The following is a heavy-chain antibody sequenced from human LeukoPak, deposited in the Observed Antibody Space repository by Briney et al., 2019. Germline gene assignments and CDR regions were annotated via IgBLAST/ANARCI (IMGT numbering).Heavy chain of an antibody. CDR3: AREGYYDSSGYYNWFDP. D-gene: IGHD3-22*01. Sequence: WASVKVSCKASGYTFTSYYMHWVRRAPGQGLEWMGITNPSGGSTSYAQKFQGRVTMTRDTSTSTVYMELSSLRSEDTAVYYCAREGYYDSSGYYNWFDPWGQGTVVTVSS. CDR1: GYTFTSYY. CDR2: TNPSGGST. J-gene: IGHJ5*02. V-gene: IGHV1-46*01.